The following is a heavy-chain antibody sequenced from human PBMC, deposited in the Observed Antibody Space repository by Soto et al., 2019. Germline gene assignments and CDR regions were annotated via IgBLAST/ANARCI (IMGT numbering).Heavy chain of an antibody. V-gene: IGHV4-34*01. J-gene: IGHJ6*02. CDR2: INHSGST. CDR3: ARGRRGSSWYYYYGMDV. D-gene: IGHD6-13*01. CDR1: GRWLGGYY. Sequence: ASETMSLTCAVCGRWLGGYYWSWIRQPPGKGLEWIGEINHSGSTNYNPSLKSRVTISVDTSKNQFSLKLSSVTAADTAVYYCARGRRGSSWYYYYGMDVWGQGTTVT.